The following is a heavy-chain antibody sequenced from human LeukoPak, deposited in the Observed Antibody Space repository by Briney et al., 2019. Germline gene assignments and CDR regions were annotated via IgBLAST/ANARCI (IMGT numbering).Heavy chain of an antibody. V-gene: IGHV3-33*01. Sequence: PGGSLRLSCAASGFIFSHHGMHWVRQAPGKGLEWVAVIWSDSTKRFYADSVKGRFTISRDNSQNTVFLQMNSLRVKDTAIYYCPSAAQRGFDYSNSLKNWGHGTLVTVSS. CDR2: IWSDSTKR. D-gene: IGHD4-11*01. CDR3: PSAAQRGFDYSNSLKN. J-gene: IGHJ4*01. CDR1: GFIFSHHG.